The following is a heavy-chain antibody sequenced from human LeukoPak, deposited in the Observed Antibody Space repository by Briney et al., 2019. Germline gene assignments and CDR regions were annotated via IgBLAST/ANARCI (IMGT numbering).Heavy chain of an antibody. CDR1: GFTFSSYG. Sequence: PGGSLRLSCAASGFTFSSYGMHWVRQAPGKGLEWVAVIWYDGSNKYYADSVKGRFTISRDNSKNTLYLQMNSLRVEGTAVYYCARDHNYAFDNWGQGTLVSVAS. V-gene: IGHV3-33*01. J-gene: IGHJ4*02. CDR3: ARDHNYAFDN. D-gene: IGHD1-1*01. CDR2: IWYDGSNK.